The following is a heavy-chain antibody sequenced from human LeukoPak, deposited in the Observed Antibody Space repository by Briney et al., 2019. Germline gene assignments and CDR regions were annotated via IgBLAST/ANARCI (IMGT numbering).Heavy chain of an antibody. CDR3: AREAGGEYFSDY. CDR1: GGSISSGGYY. Sequence: PSQTLSLTCTVSGGSISSGGYYWSWIRQHPGKGLEWIGDIYYSGSTYYNPSLKSRVTISVDTSKNQFSLKLTSVTAADTAVYYCAREAGGEYFSDYWGQGTLVTVSS. J-gene: IGHJ4*02. V-gene: IGHV4-31*03. CDR2: IYYSGST. D-gene: IGHD2-8*02.